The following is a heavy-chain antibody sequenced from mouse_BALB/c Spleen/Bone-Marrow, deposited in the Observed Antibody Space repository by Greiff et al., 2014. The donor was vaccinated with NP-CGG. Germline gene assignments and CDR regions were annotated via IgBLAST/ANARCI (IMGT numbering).Heavy chain of an antibody. Sequence: EVKLMKSGGGLVKPGGSLKLSCAASGFTFSDYYMYWVRQTPEKRLEWVATISDGGSYTYYPDSVKGRFTISRDNAKNNLYLQMSSLKSEDTAMYYCARDRRITTATYAMDYWGQGTSVTVSS. CDR3: ARDRRITTATYAMDY. V-gene: IGHV5-4*02. D-gene: IGHD1-2*01. CDR1: GFTFSDYY. J-gene: IGHJ4*01. CDR2: ISDGGSYT.